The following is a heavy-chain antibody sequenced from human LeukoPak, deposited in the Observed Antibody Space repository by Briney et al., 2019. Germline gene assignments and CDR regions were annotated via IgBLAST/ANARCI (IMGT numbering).Heavy chain of an antibody. J-gene: IGHJ4*02. V-gene: IGHV4-34*01. CDR1: GGSFSGYY. CDR2: INHYGST. CDR3: ARAYRAHQTFHSYHFFDF. D-gene: IGHD5-18*01. Sequence: SETLSLTCAVYGGSFSGYYWNWIRQPPGKGLEWIGKINHYGSTKYSPSLKSRVTISGDTSKNQFSLRLNSVTAADTAVYYCARAYRAHQTFHSYHFFDFWGRGTLVTVSS.